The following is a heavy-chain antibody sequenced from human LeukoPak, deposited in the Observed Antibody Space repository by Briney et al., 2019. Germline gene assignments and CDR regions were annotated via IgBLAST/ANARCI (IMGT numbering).Heavy chain of an antibody. CDR1: GGSISGSSYY. D-gene: IGHD5-12*01. J-gene: IGHJ4*02. CDR2: MYSSGSI. Sequence: SETLSLTCTVSGGSISGSSYYWGWIRQPPGKGLEWIGSMYSSGSIYYNPSLKSRVTISVDTSKNQFSLKLSSVTAADTAVYYCARSGSGYLRYYFDYWGQGTLVTVSS. V-gene: IGHV4-39*07. CDR3: ARSGSGYLRYYFDY.